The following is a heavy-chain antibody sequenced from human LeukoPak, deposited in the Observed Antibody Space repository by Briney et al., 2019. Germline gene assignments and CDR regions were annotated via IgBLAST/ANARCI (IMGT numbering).Heavy chain of an antibody. CDR2: IYYSGST. CDR3: ARIPSGYCSSTSCYTFTGFTDLYYFDY. J-gene: IGHJ4*02. V-gene: IGHV4-31*03. Sequence: PSQTLSLTCTVSGASISSGGYYWSWIRQHPGKGLEWIGYIYYSGSTYYNPSLKGRVTISVDTSKNQFSLKLSSVTAADTAVYYCARIPSGYCSSTSCYTFTGFTDLYYFDYWGQGTLVTVSS. D-gene: IGHD2-2*02. CDR1: GASISSGGYY.